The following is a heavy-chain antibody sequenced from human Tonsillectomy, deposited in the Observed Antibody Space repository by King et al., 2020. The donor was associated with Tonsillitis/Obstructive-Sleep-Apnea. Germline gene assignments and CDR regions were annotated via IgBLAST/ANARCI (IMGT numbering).Heavy chain of an antibody. V-gene: IGHV4-31*03. CDR3: AREGRYYYDSSGYYQYYFDY. Sequence: VQLQESGPGLVKPSQTLSLTCTVSGGSISSGGYYWSWIRQHPGKGLEWIGYIYYSGSTYYNPSLTSRFTISVDTSKNQFSLKLSSVTAADTAVYYCAREGRYYYDSSGYYQYYFDYWGQGTLVTVSS. CDR1: GGSISSGGYY. J-gene: IGHJ4*02. D-gene: IGHD3-22*01. CDR2: IYYSGST.